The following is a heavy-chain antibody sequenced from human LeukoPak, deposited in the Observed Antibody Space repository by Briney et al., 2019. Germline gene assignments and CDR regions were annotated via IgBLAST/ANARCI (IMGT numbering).Heavy chain of an antibody. D-gene: IGHD6-19*01. V-gene: IGHV1-2*02. Sequence: ASVKVSCKASGYTFTGYYMHWVRQAPGQGLEWMGWINPNSGGTNYAQKSQGRVTMTRDTSISTAYMELSRLRSDDTAVYYCAREWVAGYYYYGMDVWGQGTTVTVSS. J-gene: IGHJ6*02. CDR2: INPNSGGT. CDR3: AREWVAGYYYYGMDV. CDR1: GYTFTGYY.